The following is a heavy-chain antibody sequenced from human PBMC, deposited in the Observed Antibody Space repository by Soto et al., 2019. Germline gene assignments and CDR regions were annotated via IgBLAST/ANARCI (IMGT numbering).Heavy chain of an antibody. CDR1: CSAITSSSYY. CDR3: ARHFVAVVIKGWGY. CDR2: ISFSWTS. J-gene: IGHJ4*01. V-gene: IGHV4-39*01. Sequence: SATLSLTCTVSCSAITSSSYYWGWIRQPPEKGLEWIGSISFSWTSYYNPSLKSRVTITVDTSKNQFSLKLISVTAADTAVYYCARHFVAVVIKGWGYW. D-gene: IGHD3-10*01.